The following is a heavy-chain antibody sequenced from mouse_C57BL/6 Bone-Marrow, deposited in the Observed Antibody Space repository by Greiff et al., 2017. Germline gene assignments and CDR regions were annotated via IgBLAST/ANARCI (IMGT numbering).Heavy chain of an antibody. Sequence: QVHVKQPGAELVMPGASVKLSCKASGYTFTSYWMHWVKQRPGQGLEWIGEIDPSDSYTNYNQKFKGKSTLTVDKSSSTAYMQLSSLTSEDSAVYYCARLNIYYDYDGAMDYWGQGTSVTVSS. J-gene: IGHJ4*01. CDR3: ARLNIYYDYDGAMDY. CDR1: GYTFTSYW. CDR2: IDPSDSYT. V-gene: IGHV1-69*01. D-gene: IGHD2-4*01.